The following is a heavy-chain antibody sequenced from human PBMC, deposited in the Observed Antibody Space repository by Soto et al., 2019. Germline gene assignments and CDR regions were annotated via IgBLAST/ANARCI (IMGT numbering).Heavy chain of an antibody. CDR2: INQDASNK. V-gene: IGHV3-7*05. CDR3: ARVGYNDYENDY. J-gene: IGHJ4*02. Sequence: EVQLVESGGGLVQPGGSLRLSCAASGFSFSSYWMTWVRQAPGKGLEWVANINQDASNKNYMDSVKGRLTISRDNAKHSVYLQMNSLRVEDTAVYYCARVGYNDYENDYWCQGTLVTVSS. D-gene: IGHD5-12*01. CDR1: GFSFSSYW.